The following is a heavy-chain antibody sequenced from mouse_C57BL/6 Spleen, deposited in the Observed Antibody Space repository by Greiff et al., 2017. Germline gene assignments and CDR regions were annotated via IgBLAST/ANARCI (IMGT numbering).Heavy chain of an antibody. J-gene: IGHJ4*01. V-gene: IGHV14-4*01. CDR3: TDSNSYAMDY. CDR2: IDPENGDT. D-gene: IGHD2-5*01. Sequence: VHVKQSGAELVRPGASVKLSCTASGFNIKDDYMHWVKQRPEQGLEWIGWIDPENGDTEYASKFQGKATITADTSSNTAYLQLSSLTSEDTAVYYCTDSNSYAMDYWGQGTSVTVSS. CDR1: GFNIKDDY.